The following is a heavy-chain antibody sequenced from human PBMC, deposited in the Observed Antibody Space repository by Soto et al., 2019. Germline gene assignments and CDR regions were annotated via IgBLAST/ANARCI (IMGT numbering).Heavy chain of an antibody. Sequence: EVQLLESGGGLVQPGGSLRLSCAASGFTFSSYAMSWVRQAPGKGLEWVSAISGSGGSTYYADSVKGRFTISRDNSKNTLYLQMNSLRAEDTAVYYCAKDLDPQLVQDRLEGLGYWGQGTLVTVSS. CDR1: GFTFSSYA. CDR3: AKDLDPQLVQDRLEGLGY. J-gene: IGHJ4*02. CDR2: ISGSGGST. V-gene: IGHV3-23*01. D-gene: IGHD6-13*01.